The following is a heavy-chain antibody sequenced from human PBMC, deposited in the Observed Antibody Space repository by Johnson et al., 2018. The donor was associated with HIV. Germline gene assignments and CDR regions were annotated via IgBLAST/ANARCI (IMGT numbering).Heavy chain of an antibody. J-gene: IGHJ3*02. V-gene: IGHV3-7*01. CDR1: GFTFSSYL. Sequence: VQLVESGGGLVQPGGSLRLSCAASGFTFSSYLMSWVRQAPGKGLEWVANIKQDGSEKYYVDSVKGRFTISRDNAKNSLYLRMNSLRAEDTAVYYCARFPDYGDYEYAFDIWGQGTMVTVSS. CDR3: ARFPDYGDYEYAFDI. D-gene: IGHD4-17*01. CDR2: IKQDGSEK.